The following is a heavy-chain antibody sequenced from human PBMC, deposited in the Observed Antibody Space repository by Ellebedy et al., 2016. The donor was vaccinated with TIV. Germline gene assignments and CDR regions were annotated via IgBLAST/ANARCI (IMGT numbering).Heavy chain of an antibody. Sequence: MPSETLSLTCTVSGGSISSSSYYWGWIRQPPGKGLECIGSIYYCGSTYYHPSLKSRVTISVDTSKNQFSLKLSSVTAADTAVFYCARRNNYGSGRKNFDYWGRGTLVTVSS. V-gene: IGHV4-39*07. CDR2: IYYCGST. D-gene: IGHD3-10*01. J-gene: IGHJ4*02. CDR1: GGSISSSSYY. CDR3: ARRNNYGSGRKNFDY.